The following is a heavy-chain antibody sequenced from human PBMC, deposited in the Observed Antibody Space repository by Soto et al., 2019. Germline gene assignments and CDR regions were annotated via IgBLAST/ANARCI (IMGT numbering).Heavy chain of an antibody. V-gene: IGHV3-23*01. J-gene: IGHJ3*02. CDR3: AKTRGYYDSSGYYSDHDAFDI. CDR2: ISGSGGST. CDR1: GFTFSSYA. Sequence: GGSLRLSCAASGFTFSSYAMSWVRQAPGKGLEWVSAISGSGGSTYYADSVKGRFTISRDNSKNTLYLQMNSLRAEDMAVYYCAKTRGYYDSSGYYSDHDAFDIWGQGTMVTVSS. D-gene: IGHD3-22*01.